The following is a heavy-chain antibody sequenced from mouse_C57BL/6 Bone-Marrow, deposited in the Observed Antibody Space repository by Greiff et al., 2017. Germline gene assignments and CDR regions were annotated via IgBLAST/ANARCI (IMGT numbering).Heavy chain of an antibody. CDR3: TMGSYYYGSKYYFDY. D-gene: IGHD1-1*01. J-gene: IGHJ2*01. V-gene: IGHV1-5*01. CDR1: GYTFTSYW. CDR2: IYPGNSDT. Sequence: VQLQQSGTVLARPGASVKMSCKTSGYTFTSYWMHWVKQRPGQGLEWIGAIYPGNSDTSYNQKFNGKAKLTAVTSASTAYMELSSLTNEDSAVYYCTMGSYYYGSKYYFDYWGQGTTLTVSS.